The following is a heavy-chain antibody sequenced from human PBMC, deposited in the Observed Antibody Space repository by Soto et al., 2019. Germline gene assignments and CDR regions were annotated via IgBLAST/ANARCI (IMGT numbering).Heavy chain of an antibody. V-gene: IGHV3-48*02. Sequence: LGLCCASSRVTLNIYVMTGVRKTQGKGLEWVSSISSSSSNIYYADSVKGRFTISRDNAKNSLYLQMNSLRDEDTAVYYCAREVHDSSGYETPFDYWGQRTLVPVSS. CDR2: ISSSSSNI. D-gene: IGHD3-22*01. CDR1: RVTLNIYV. J-gene: IGHJ4*02. CDR3: AREVHDSSGYETPFDY.